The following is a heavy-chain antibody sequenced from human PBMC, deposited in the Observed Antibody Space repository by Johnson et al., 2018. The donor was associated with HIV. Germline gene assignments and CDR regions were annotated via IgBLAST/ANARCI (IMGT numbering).Heavy chain of an antibody. V-gene: IGHV3-20*04. D-gene: IGHD3-22*01. CDR3: ARADITYSYYDSTGYYYHDAFDI. CDR2: INWNGGGT. Sequence: VQLVESGGGVVRPGGSLRLSCAASGFTFDDYGMSWVRQGPGKGLEWVSGINWNGGGTGYADSVKGRFTISRDNAKNSLYLQMNSLRAEDTAVYYCARADITYSYYDSTGYYYHDAFDIWGQGTMVTVSS. CDR1: GFTFDDYG. J-gene: IGHJ3*02.